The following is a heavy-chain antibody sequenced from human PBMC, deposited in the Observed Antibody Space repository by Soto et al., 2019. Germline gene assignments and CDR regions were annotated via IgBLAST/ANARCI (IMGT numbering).Heavy chain of an antibody. CDR3: ARGIASTSLVTFDV. CDR1: GFTFDEFG. CDR2: ISDSGFDT. D-gene: IGHD3-16*01. V-gene: IGHV3-23*01. J-gene: IGHJ3*01. Sequence: EVHLLESGGGLVQPGGSLTLSCAASGFTFDEFGMSWVRLAPGKGLEWVSAISDSGFDTYPADSVKGRFSISKDNPKNSLFLQMNSLRADDMAVYYCARGIASTSLVTFDVWGQGTMVTVS.